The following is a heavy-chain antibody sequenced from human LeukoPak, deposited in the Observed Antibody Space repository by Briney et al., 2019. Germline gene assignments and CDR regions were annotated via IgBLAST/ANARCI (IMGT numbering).Heavy chain of an antibody. V-gene: IGHV4-61*02. J-gene: IGHJ4*02. CDR3: ARYRQGLAGTGSVAFDY. Sequence: KSSETLSLTCTVSGGSISSSSYYWRWIRQPAGKGLEWIGRIYTSGSTNYNPSLKSRVTMSVDTSKNQFSLKLSSVTAADTAVYYCARYRQGLAGTGSVAFDYWGQGTLVTVSS. CDR1: GGSISSSSYY. CDR2: IYTSGST. D-gene: IGHD6-19*01.